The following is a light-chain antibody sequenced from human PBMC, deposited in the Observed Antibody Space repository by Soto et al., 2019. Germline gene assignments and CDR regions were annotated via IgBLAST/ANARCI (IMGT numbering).Light chain of an antibody. V-gene: IGKV1-5*03. CDR1: KNISYW. Sequence: DIQMTQSPSTLSASVGDRVTITCRASKNISYWWAWYQQKPGKGPTLLIYKASNLESGVPSTFTGSASRTAFTLTISSMRPYDFAAYYCKQYDTYCAFGQGTKVEIK. CDR2: KAS. J-gene: IGKJ1*01. CDR3: KQYDTYCA.